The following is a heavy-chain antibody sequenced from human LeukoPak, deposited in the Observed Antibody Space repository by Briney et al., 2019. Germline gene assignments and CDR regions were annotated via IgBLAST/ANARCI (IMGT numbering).Heavy chain of an antibody. CDR1: GFTFSSYS. CDR2: ISSSSSYI. D-gene: IGHD3-3*01. CDR3: ARGVFWSGSVNSFDP. J-gene: IGHJ5*02. V-gene: IGHV3-21*01. Sequence: GGSLRLSCAASGFTFSSYSMNWVRQAPGKGLEWVSSISSSSSYIYYADSVKGRFTISRDNAKNSLYLQMNSLRAEDTAVYYCARGVFWSGSVNSFDPWGQGTLVTVSS.